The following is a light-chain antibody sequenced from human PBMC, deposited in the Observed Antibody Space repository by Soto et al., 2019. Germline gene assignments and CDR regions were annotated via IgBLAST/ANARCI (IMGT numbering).Light chain of an antibody. J-gene: IGLJ7*01. CDR1: RPNIGSNT. CDR2: SND. CDR3: AAWDDSLNGAV. V-gene: IGLV1-44*01. Sequence: QSVLTQPPSASGTPGQRVTIPGSGSRPNIGSNTVNWYQQLPGTAPKLLIYSNDQRPSGVPDRFSGSKSGTSASLAISGLQSEDEADYYCAAWDDSLNGAVFGGGTQLTVL.